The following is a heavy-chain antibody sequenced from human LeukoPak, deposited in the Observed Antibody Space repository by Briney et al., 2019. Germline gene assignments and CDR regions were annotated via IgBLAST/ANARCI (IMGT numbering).Heavy chain of an antibody. J-gene: IGHJ3*02. CDR2: INHSGST. V-gene: IGHV4-34*01. CDR1: GGSYSGYY. CDR3: AKPLRGYSYGHNAFDI. Sequence: LSQTLSLTCAVYGGSYSGYYWSWISQPPGKGLEWIGEINHSGSTNYNPSLKSRVTISVDTSTNQFSLKLSSVTAADTAVYYCAKPLRGYSYGHNAFDIWGQGTMVTVSS. D-gene: IGHD5-18*01.